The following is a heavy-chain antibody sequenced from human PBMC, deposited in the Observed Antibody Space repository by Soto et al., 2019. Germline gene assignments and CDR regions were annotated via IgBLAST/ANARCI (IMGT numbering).Heavy chain of an antibody. CDR1: GFTFTDYF. Sequence: EVQLVESGGGLVQPGGSLTLSCAASGFTFTDYFMDWVRQTPGKGLEWVGRARNKINSYTTDYAPSVKGRFTISRDDSKNSVYLQMNSLKTEDTAVYYCARGCDVFDIWGQGTMVTVSS. CDR2: ARNKINSYTT. CDR3: ARGCDVFDI. V-gene: IGHV3-72*01. J-gene: IGHJ3*02.